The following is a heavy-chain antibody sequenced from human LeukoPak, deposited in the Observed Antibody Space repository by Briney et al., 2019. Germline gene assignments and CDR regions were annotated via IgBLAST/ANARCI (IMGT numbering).Heavy chain of an antibody. J-gene: IGHJ5*02. V-gene: IGHV4-30-4*01. CDR3: ARPYYYDSRIDP. D-gene: IGHD3-22*01. CDR2: MYYSGST. Sequence: PSQTLSLTCTVSGSSISSGDYYWSWIRQPPGKGLEWITYMYYSGSTYYNPSLKSRVTMSADTSKNQLSLKLSSVTAADTAVYYCARPYYYDSRIDPWGQGILVTVSS. CDR1: GSSISSGDYY.